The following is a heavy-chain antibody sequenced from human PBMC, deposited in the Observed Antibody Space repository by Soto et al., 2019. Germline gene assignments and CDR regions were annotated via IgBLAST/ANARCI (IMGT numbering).Heavy chain of an antibody. J-gene: IGHJ4*02. CDR3: ARDSAVYYYDSSGYPDY. Sequence: GGSLRLSCAASGFTFSSYWMSWVRQAPGKGLEWVANIKQDGSEKYYVDSVKGRFTISRDNAKNSLYLQMNSLRAEDTAVYYCARDSAVYYYDSSGYPDYWGQGTLVTVSS. CDR1: GFTFSSYW. D-gene: IGHD3-22*01. CDR2: IKQDGSEK. V-gene: IGHV3-7*03.